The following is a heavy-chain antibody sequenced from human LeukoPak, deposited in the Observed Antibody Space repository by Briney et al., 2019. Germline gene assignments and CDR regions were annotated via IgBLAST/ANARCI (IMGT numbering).Heavy chain of an antibody. CDR3: ARGLRLGESPLYFDY. J-gene: IGHJ4*02. CDR1: GYTFTSYY. V-gene: IGHV1-46*01. Sequence: GASVKVSCKASGYTFTSYYMHWVRQAPGQGLEWMGIINPSGGSTSYAQKFQGRVTMTRDTSTSTVYMELSSLRSEDTAVYYCARGLRLGESPLYFDYWGQGTLVTVSS. CDR2: INPSGGST. D-gene: IGHD3-10*01.